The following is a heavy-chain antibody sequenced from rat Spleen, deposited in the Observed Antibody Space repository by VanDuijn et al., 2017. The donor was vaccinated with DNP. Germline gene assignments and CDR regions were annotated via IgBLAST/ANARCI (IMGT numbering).Heavy chain of an antibody. CDR1: GFTFSDYY. D-gene: IGHD1-1*01. Sequence: EVQLVESGGGLVQPGRSLKLSCAASGFTFSDYYMAWVRQAPTKGLEWVAYISYDCGYTYYGDPVKDRFTISRDNAKTTLSLQMNSLRSEDMATYYCARPMDYYSGGFAYWGQGTLVTVSS. J-gene: IGHJ3*01. CDR3: ARPMDYYSGGFAY. V-gene: IGHV5-22*01. CDR2: ISYDCGYT.